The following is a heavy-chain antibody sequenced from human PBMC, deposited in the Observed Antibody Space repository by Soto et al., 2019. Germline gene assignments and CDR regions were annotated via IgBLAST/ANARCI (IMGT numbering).Heavy chain of an antibody. Sequence: QVQLVQSGAEVKKPGASVKVSCKASGYTFTSYGISWVRQAPGQGREWMGWISAYNGNTNYAQKLQGRVTMTTDTATSTAYMELRSLRSDDTAVYYCARLLGYCSGGSCYPSAFDIWGQGTMVTVSS. V-gene: IGHV1-18*01. CDR1: GYTFTSYG. CDR2: ISAYNGNT. D-gene: IGHD2-15*01. J-gene: IGHJ3*02. CDR3: ARLLGYCSGGSCYPSAFDI.